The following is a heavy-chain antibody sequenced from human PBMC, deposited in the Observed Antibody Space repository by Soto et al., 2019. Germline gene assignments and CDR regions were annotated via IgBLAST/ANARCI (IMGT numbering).Heavy chain of an antibody. Sequence: ASVKVSCKASGYIFSDYYMHWVRQAPGQGLECMGWINPNSGDTIYAQKFQGRATVTGDPSISTAYMELSRLTSDDTAVYYCVRGRAVAGINDEAFDLWGQGTMVTVSS. CDR2: INPNSGDT. V-gene: IGHV1-2*02. J-gene: IGHJ3*01. CDR1: GYIFSDYY. D-gene: IGHD6-19*01. CDR3: VRGRAVAGINDEAFDL.